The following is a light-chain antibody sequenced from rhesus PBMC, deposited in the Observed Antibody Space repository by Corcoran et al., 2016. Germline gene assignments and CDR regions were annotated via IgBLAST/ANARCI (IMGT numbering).Light chain of an antibody. Sequence: EIVMTQSPATLSLSPGERATLSCRASQSVSSYLAWYQQKPGQAPKLLIYGASSRTTGIPARFSGSGSGTEFTLTISSLEPKDVGVYYCQQDYSWPLTFGGGTKVELK. J-gene: IGKJ4*01. CDR3: QQDYSWPLT. V-gene: IGKV3-42*01. CDR1: QSVSSY. CDR2: GAS.